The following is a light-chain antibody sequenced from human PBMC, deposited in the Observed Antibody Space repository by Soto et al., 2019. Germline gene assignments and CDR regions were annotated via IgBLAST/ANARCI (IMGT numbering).Light chain of an antibody. CDR3: AAWDDSLSGRV. V-gene: IGLV1-47*01. J-gene: IGLJ1*01. CDR2: RNN. CDR1: SSNIGSNY. Sequence: QSALTQPPSASGTPGQRVTISCSGSSSNIGSNYVYWYQQLPGTAPKHLIYRNNQRPSGVPDRFSGSKSGTSASLAISGLRSEDEADYYCAAWDDSLSGRVFGTGTKVTVL.